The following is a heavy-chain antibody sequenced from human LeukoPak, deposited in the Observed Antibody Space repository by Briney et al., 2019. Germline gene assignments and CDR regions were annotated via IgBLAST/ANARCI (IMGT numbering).Heavy chain of an antibody. CDR1: GFIFNNYA. CDR3: ARDGDIVATFQH. V-gene: IGHV3-23*01. Sequence: GGSLRLSCAASGFIFNNYAMTWVRQAPGKGLEWLSGISGSGGATYYADSVKGRFTISRDNSKNTLYLQMDSLRAEDTAVYYCARDGDIVATFQHWGQGTLVTVSS. J-gene: IGHJ1*01. D-gene: IGHD5-12*01. CDR2: ISGSGGAT.